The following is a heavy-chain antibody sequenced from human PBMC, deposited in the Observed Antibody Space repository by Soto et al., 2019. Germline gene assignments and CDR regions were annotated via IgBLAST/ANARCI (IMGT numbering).Heavy chain of an antibody. V-gene: IGHV4-4*02. Sequence: SLTCAVSGDSISGSRWWSWVRQSPGKGLDWIGEVYHTGTTRYNPSLKSRVTISVDTSRNHFSLNLNSLTAADTAVYYCVGNGYYSLDVWGQGTTVTVSS. CDR3: VGNGYYSLDV. D-gene: IGHD4-17*01. CDR1: GDSISGSRW. J-gene: IGHJ6*02. CDR2: VYHTGTT.